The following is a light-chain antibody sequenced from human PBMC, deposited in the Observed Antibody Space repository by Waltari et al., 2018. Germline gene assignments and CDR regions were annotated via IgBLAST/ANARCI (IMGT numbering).Light chain of an antibody. CDR2: DVN. V-gene: IGLV2-11*01. CDR3: CSYAGVHTFWL. J-gene: IGLJ3*02. Sequence: QSALTQPPSVSGSPEQSVTISCTGSTSDVGGYNSVSWYQQHPGKAPKLIIFDVNQRPPGVPGRFSGSKSGDTASLTISGLRPEDEADYHCCSYAGVHTFWLFGGGTKLTVL. CDR1: TSDVGGYNS.